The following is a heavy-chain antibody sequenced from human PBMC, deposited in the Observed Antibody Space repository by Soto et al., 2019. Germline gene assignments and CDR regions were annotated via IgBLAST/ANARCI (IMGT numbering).Heavy chain of an antibody. D-gene: IGHD6-19*01. V-gene: IGHV1-18*01. CDR3: AKEDAVAGTNPFDY. CDR2: ISAYNGNT. J-gene: IGHJ4*02. CDR1: GYTFTSYG. Sequence: VASVKVSCKVSGYTFTSYGISWVRQAPGQGLEWMGWISAYNGNTNYAQKLQGRVTMTTDTSTSTAYMELRSLRAEDTAVYYCAKEDAVAGTNPFDYWGQGTLVTVSS.